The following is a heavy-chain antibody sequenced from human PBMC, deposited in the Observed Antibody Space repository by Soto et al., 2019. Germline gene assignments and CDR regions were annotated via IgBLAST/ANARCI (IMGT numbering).Heavy chain of an antibody. Sequence: QVQLQESGPGLVKPSGTLSLTCAVSGGSISSSNWWSWVRQPPGKGLEWIGEIYHSGSTNYNPSLKSRVNVAGDKSSNQFSLKPGSVSAEDTAVYYCARDYGNGGSYWLPVYWGQSTLVIVSS. CDR2: IYHSGST. CDR1: GGSISSSNW. V-gene: IGHV4-4*02. CDR3: ARDYGNGGSYWLPVY. J-gene: IGHJ1*01. D-gene: IGHD1-26*01.